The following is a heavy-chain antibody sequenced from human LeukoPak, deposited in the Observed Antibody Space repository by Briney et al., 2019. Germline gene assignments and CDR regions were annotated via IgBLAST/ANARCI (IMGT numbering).Heavy chain of an antibody. CDR1: GFTFSSYS. Sequence: GGSLRLSCAASGFTFSSYSMNWVRQAPGKGLEWVSSISSSSNYIYYADSVKGRFTISRDNAKNSLYLQMNSLRAEDTAVYYCAKDQEGGAGTGRFDYWGQGTLVTASS. D-gene: IGHD6-13*01. V-gene: IGHV3-21*01. CDR3: AKDQEGGAGTGRFDY. CDR2: ISSSSNYI. J-gene: IGHJ4*02.